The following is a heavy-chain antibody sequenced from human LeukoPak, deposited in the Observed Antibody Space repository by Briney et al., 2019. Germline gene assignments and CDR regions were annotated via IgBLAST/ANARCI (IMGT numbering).Heavy chain of an antibody. CDR3: AGEGGYCSSTSCSSRFDI. J-gene: IGHJ3*02. CDR2: INPNSGGT. CDR1: GYTFTGYY. Sequence: ASVKVSCKASGYTFTGYYMHWVRQAPGQGLEWMGWINPNSGGTNYAQKFQGRVTMTRDTSISTAYMELSRLRSDDSAVYYCAGEGGYCSSTSCSSRFDIWGQGTMVTVSS. D-gene: IGHD2-2*01. V-gene: IGHV1-2*02.